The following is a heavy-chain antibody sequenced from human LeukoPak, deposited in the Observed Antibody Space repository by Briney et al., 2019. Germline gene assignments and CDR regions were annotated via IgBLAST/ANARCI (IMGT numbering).Heavy chain of an antibody. CDR3: ARSGPRDGMGV. V-gene: IGHV6-1*01. CDR2: TYYRSKWYN. J-gene: IGHJ6*02. Sequence: SQTLSLTCAISGDSVSSNSAAWNRIRQSPSRGLEWLGRTYYRSKWYNDYAVSVKSRITINLDTSKNQFSLQLNSVTPEDTAVYYCARSGPRDGMGVWGQGTTVTVSS. D-gene: IGHD2-8*02. CDR1: GDSVSSNSAA.